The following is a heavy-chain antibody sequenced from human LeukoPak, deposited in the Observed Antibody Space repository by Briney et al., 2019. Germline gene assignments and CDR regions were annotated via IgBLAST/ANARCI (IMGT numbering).Heavy chain of an antibody. V-gene: IGHV3-7*01. J-gene: IGHJ4*02. CDR1: GFTFSIFW. CDR3: ARGRYLDWLPYFFDY. Sequence: GGSLRLSCAASGFTFSIFWMSWVRQAPGKGLEWVAHIDQDGREESFVDSVKGRFSISRDNAKNTLYLQMNSLRVEDTAVYYCARGRYLDWLPYFFDYWGQGILVTVSS. CDR2: IDQDGREE. D-gene: IGHD3-9*01.